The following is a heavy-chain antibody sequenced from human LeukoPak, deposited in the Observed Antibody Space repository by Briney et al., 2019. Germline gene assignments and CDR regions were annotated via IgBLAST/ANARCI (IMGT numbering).Heavy chain of an antibody. Sequence: GGSLRLSCAASGFTFSSYSMNWVRQAPGKGLEWVSYISGSGTPITYADSVKGRFTVSRDNAKNSLYLQMDSLRDDDTAVYYCARDAGDYGDYVSEFDYWGQGTLVTVSS. CDR1: GFTFSSYS. D-gene: IGHD4-17*01. J-gene: IGHJ4*02. CDR2: ISGSGTPI. CDR3: ARDAGDYGDYVSEFDY. V-gene: IGHV3-48*02.